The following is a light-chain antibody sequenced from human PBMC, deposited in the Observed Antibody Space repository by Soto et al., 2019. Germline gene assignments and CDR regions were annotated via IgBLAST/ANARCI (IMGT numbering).Light chain of an antibody. CDR2: GND. V-gene: IGLV1-44*01. Sequence: QSVLTQPPSAYGTPGQSVTISCSGSSYNIGINTVKWYQQLPGTAPKLLIYGNDQRPSGVPDRFSGSKSGTSASLAITGLQSEDEADYYCAAWDDSLSWGVFGGGTQLTVL. CDR3: AAWDDSLSWGV. J-gene: IGLJ3*02. CDR1: SYNIGINT.